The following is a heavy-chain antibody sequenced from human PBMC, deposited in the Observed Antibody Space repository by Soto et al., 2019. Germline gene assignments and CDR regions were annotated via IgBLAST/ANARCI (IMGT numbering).Heavy chain of an antibody. CDR3: ARGHGEYSSSWYEHYYYGMDV. D-gene: IGHD6-13*01. Sequence: VASVKVSCKASGYTFTGYYMHWVRQAPGQGLEWMGWINPNSGGTSYAQKFQGWVTMTRDTSISTAYMELSRLRSDDTAVYYCARGHGEYSSSWYEHYYYGMDVWGQGTTVTVSS. V-gene: IGHV1-2*04. CDR1: GYTFTGYY. J-gene: IGHJ6*02. CDR2: INPNSGGT.